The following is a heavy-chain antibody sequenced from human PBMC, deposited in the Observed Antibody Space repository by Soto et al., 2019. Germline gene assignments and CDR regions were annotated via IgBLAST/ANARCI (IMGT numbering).Heavy chain of an antibody. Sequence: EVQLVESGGGLVQPGRSLRLSCAASGFSFDDYAIHWVRQAPGKGLEWVSGISWNGGGIGYADSVKGRFTISRDNAKNALYLQMNSLRAEDTAVYYCAKLRGSLWFGENYGMDVWGQGTTVTVSS. V-gene: IGHV3-9*01. CDR2: ISWNGGGI. D-gene: IGHD3-10*01. CDR1: GFSFDDYA. J-gene: IGHJ6*02. CDR3: AKLRGSLWFGENYGMDV.